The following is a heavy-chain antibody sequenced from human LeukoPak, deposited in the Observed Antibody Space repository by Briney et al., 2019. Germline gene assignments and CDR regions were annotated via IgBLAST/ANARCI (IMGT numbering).Heavy chain of an antibody. CDR3: AGDYIWGRLF. Sequence: GGSLRLSCVGSGFSLSDYWMHCVRQTPGKGLMWVSRITSDGSTTWYADSVKGRFTVSRDNAKNTLFLEMNSLRDEDTAVYYCAGDYIWGRLFWGQGTLVTVSS. CDR2: ITSDGSTT. CDR1: GFSLSDYW. J-gene: IGHJ4*01. V-gene: IGHV3-74*01. D-gene: IGHD3-16*01.